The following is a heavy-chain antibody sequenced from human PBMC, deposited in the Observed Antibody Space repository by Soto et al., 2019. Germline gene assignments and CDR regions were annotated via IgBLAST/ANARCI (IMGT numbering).Heavy chain of an antibody. CDR2: ISGYNGNT. J-gene: IGHJ4*02. D-gene: IGHD3-9*01. V-gene: IGHV1-18*01. Sequence: QVQLVQSGTEVKKPGASVKVSCKASGYTFNTYGISWVRQAPGRGLEWMGWISGYNGNTDYAQKVQGRVTITTDSSTSTAYMELRSLRSDDTAVYYCARVRAHVLTGRHFDYWGQGTLVTVSS. CDR3: ARVRAHVLTGRHFDY. CDR1: GYTFNTYG.